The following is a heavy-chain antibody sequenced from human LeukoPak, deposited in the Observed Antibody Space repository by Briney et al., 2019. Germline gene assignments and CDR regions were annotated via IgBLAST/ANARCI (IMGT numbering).Heavy chain of an antibody. J-gene: IGHJ4*02. V-gene: IGHV5-51*01. Sequence: GESLKISCKGSEYSFTNHWIAWVRPMPGKGLEWMGIIYPGDSDARYSPSFQGQVTISADKSISTAYLQWSSLKASDTAMYYCARQGGSYYDYWGQGTLVTVSS. CDR1: EYSFTNHW. CDR2: IYPGDSDA. D-gene: IGHD1-26*01. CDR3: ARQGGSYYDY.